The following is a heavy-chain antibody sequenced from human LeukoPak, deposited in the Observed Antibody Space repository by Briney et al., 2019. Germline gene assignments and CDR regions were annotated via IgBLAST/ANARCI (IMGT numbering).Heavy chain of an antibody. CDR2: FDPEDGET. J-gene: IGHJ4*02. CDR1: GYTLTELS. CDR3: ATLDDSSGNPFDY. Sequence: GASVKVSCKVSGYTLTELSMHWVRQAPGKGLEWMEGFDPEDGETIYAQKFQGRVTMTEDTSTDTAYMELSSLRSEDTAVYYCATLDDSSGNPFDYWGQGTLVTVSS. D-gene: IGHD3-22*01. V-gene: IGHV1-24*01.